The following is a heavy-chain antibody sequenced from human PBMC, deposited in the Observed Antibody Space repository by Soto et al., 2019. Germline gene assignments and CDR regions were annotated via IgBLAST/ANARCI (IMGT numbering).Heavy chain of an antibody. CDR1: GGSISSYY. V-gene: IGHV4-59*01. J-gene: IGHJ4*02. CDR3: ARAVGGSGSSIDY. Sequence: SETLSLTCTVSGGSISSYYWSWIRQPPGKGLEWIGYIYYSGSTNYNPSLKSRVTISVDTSKNQFSLKLSSVTAADTAVYYCARAVGGSGSSIDYWGQGTLVTVSS. D-gene: IGHD3-10*01. CDR2: IYYSGST.